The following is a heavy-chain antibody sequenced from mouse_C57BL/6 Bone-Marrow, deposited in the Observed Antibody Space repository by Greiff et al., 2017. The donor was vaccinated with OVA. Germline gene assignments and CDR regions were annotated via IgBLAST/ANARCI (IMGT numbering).Heavy chain of an antibody. D-gene: IGHD2-5*01. V-gene: IGHV7-3*01. Sequence: EVQLVESGGGLVQPGGSLSLSCAASGFTFTDYYMSWVRQPPGKALEWLGFIRNKANGYTTEYSASVKGRFTISRDNSQSILYLQMNALRAEDSATYYCARYETIVTTGWYFDVWGTGTTVTVSS. CDR3: ARYETIVTTGWYFDV. CDR2: IRNKANGYTT. CDR1: GFTFTDYY. J-gene: IGHJ1*03.